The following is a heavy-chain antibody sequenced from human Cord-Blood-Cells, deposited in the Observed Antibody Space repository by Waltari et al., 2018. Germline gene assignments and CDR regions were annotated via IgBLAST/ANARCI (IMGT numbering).Heavy chain of an antibody. D-gene: IGHD6-13*01. CDR2: ISTNNGNT. J-gene: IGHJ5*02. CDR1: RYTFTSYG. V-gene: IGHV1-18*01. Sequence: QVQLVQSGAVVKNTEASVKVSCKASRYTFTSYGSIWGRQAPGQGLEWMGWISTNNGNTNYAQKIQSRVTMTTETSTSTAYMALRSLRSDDTAVYYCARVGGAAGSGGWFDPWGQGTLVTVSS. CDR3: ARVGGAAGSGGWFDP.